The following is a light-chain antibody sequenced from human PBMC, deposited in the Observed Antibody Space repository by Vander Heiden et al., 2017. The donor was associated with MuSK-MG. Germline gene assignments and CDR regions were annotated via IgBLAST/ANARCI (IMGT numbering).Light chain of an antibody. CDR2: AAS. Sequence: DIQMTQSPSSLSASVGDRVTITCRASQSVSTYLNWYQLKPGKAPKLLIYAASSLQSGVPSRFSGSGSGTDFTLTISSLQPEDFATYYCQQSYRIPKTFGQGTKVEIK. V-gene: IGKV1-39*01. CDR1: QSVSTY. J-gene: IGKJ1*01. CDR3: QQSYRIPKT.